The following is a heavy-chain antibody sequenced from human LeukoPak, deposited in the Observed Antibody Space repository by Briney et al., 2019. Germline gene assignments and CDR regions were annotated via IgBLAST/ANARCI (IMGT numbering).Heavy chain of an antibody. V-gene: IGHV4-61*02. CDR3: ARVPRGPGSGVGWVDP. CDR1: GGSISSGSSY. CDR2: IYTTGST. D-gene: IGHD3-10*01. J-gene: IGHJ5*02. Sequence: SQTLSLTRTVSGGSISSGSSYWSWIRQPAGKGLEWIGRIYTTGSTNYNPSLESRVTISVDTSKNQFSLNLSSVTAADTAVYYCARVPRGPGSGVGWVDPWGQGTLVIVSS.